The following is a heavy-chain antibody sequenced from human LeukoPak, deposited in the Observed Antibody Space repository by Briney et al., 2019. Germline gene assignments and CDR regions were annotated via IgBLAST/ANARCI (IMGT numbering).Heavy chain of an antibody. CDR3: AKGADFWSGYYEYGMDA. J-gene: IGHJ6*02. D-gene: IGHD3-3*01. CDR1: GFTFSSYA. CDR2: ISGSGGST. Sequence: GGSLRLSCAASGFTFSSYAMSWVRQAPGKGLEWVSAISGSGGSTYYADSVKGRFTISRDNSKNTLYLQMNSLRAEDTAVYYCAKGADFWSGYYEYGMDAWGQGTTVTVSS. V-gene: IGHV3-23*01.